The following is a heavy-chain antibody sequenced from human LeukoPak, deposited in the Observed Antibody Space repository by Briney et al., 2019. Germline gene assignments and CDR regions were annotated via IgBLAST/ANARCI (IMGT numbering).Heavy chain of an antibody. Sequence: PGGSLRLSCAASGITLSNYAMTWVRQAPGKGLEWVSAISGSGGDTYDADSVKGRFTISRDNSKNTLYLQMNSLRAEDTAVYYCAKDLRGDHENWNQYYFDYWGQGTLVTVSS. V-gene: IGHV3-23*01. J-gene: IGHJ4*02. CDR1: GITLSNYA. CDR3: AKDLRGDHENWNQYYFDY. D-gene: IGHD1-1*01. CDR2: ISGSGGDT.